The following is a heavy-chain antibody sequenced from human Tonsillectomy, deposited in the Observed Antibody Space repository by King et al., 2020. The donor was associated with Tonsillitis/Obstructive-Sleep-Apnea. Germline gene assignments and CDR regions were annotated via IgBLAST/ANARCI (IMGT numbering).Heavy chain of an antibody. CDR1: GGSISSGGYY. J-gene: IGHJ3*02. CDR3: ARDSITIFGGRVDAFDI. D-gene: IGHD3-3*01. V-gene: IGHV4-31*03. CDR2: IYYSGST. Sequence: VQLQESGPGLVKPSQTLSLTCTVSGGSISSGGYYWSWIRQHPGKGLEWIGYIYYSGSTYYNPSLKSRVTISVDTSKNQFSLKLSSVTAADTAVYYCARDSITIFGGRVDAFDIWGQGTMVTVSS.